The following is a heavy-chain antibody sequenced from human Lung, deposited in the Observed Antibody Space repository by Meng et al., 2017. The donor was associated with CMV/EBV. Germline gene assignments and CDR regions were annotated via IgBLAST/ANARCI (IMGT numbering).Heavy chain of an antibody. CDR1: GDTFTGYY. V-gene: IGHV1-2*02. J-gene: IGHJ4*02. D-gene: IGHD2-2*01. Sequence: ASXXVSXKASGDTFTGYYMHWVRQAPGQGLEWMGWINPNSGGTNYSQKFQGRVTMTRDTSISTAYMELSRLRSDDTAVYYCAGGPRSSTSLGYWGQGTLATVSS. CDR3: AGGPRSSTSLGY. CDR2: INPNSGGT.